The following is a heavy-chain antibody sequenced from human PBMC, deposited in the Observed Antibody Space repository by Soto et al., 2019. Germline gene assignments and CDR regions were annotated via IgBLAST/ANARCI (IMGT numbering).Heavy chain of an antibody. Sequence: GGSLRLSCAASGFTFSTYAMSWVRHVPGKGLQWLSAISGDGVTWYIDSVKGRFTISRDNSRNTVSLQMTSLRAEDTALYYCARDRSYPRDTFDIWGQGTMVTVAS. J-gene: IGHJ3*02. CDR3: ARDRSYPRDTFDI. V-gene: IGHV3-23*01. CDR1: GFTFSTYA. CDR2: ISGDGVT. D-gene: IGHD5-18*01.